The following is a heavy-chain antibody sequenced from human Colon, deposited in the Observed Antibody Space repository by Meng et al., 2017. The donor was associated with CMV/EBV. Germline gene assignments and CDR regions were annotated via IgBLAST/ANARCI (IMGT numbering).Heavy chain of an antibody. D-gene: IGHD5/OR15-5a*01. Sequence: SGGSVCHAGCTLRLSCSSSGFCFSSFWMEWYGQSPGKGLQWLSHIKPDGTATSYADSVRGRFTISRDNAENTLYLHMNSLRAEDTAVYYCVRGESVLSWSTFDYWGHGALVTVSS. CDR3: VRGESVLSWSTFDY. V-gene: IGHV3-74*03. CDR1: GFCFSSFW. J-gene: IGHJ4*01. CDR2: IKPDGTAT.